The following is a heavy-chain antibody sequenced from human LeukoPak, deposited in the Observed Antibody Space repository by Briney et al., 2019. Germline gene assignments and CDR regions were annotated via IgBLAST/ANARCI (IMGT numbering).Heavy chain of an antibody. CDR3: ARYSGDSSGYYYPFDAFDI. CDR2: IISILGIA. J-gene: IGHJ3*02. D-gene: IGHD3-22*01. V-gene: IGHV1-69*04. CDR1: GGTFSSYA. Sequence: SVKVSCKASGGTFSSYAISWVRQAPGQGLEWMGRIISILGIANYAQKFQGRVTITADKSTSTAYMELSSLRSEDTAVYYCARYSGDSSGYYYPFDAFDIWGQGTMVTVPS.